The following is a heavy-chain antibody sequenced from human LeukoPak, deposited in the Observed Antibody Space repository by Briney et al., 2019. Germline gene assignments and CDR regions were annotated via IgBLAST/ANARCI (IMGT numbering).Heavy chain of an antibody. Sequence: GGSLRLSCAASGFTFSSYWMSWVRQAPGKGLEWVSVIYSGGSTYYADSVKGRFTISRDNSKNTLYLQMNSLRAEDTAVYYCARDEGYYDSSGYYSLQDYWGQGTLVTVSS. D-gene: IGHD3-22*01. CDR2: IYSGGST. V-gene: IGHV3-66*01. J-gene: IGHJ4*02. CDR1: GFTFSSYW. CDR3: ARDEGYYDSSGYYSLQDY.